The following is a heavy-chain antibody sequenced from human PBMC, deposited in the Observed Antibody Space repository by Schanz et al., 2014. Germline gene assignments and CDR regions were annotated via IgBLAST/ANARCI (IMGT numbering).Heavy chain of an antibody. J-gene: IGHJ4*02. Sequence: QVQLVESGGGVVQPGRSLRLSCAASGFTFSSYAMSWIRQAPGKGLEWVSDISSGSSYANYADSVKGRFTISRDNAKNSLYLQMNSLKTEDTAMYYCARRASCSRIGCPFDSWGQGTLVTVSS. CDR3: ARRASCSRIGCPFDS. D-gene: IGHD2-2*01. CDR1: GFTFSSYA. CDR2: ISSGSSYA. V-gene: IGHV3-11*05.